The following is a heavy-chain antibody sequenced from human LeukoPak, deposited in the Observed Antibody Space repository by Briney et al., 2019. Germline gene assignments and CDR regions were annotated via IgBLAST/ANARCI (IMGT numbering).Heavy chain of an antibody. V-gene: IGHV3-21*01. CDR1: GFTFSSYS. D-gene: IGHD2-2*01. CDR2: ISSSSSYI. J-gene: IGHJ6*02. CDR3: ARCTHYYYGMDV. Sequence: GGSLRLSCAASGFTFSSYSMNWVRQAPGKGLEWVSSISSSSSYIYYADSVKGRFTISRDNAKNSLYLQMNSLRAEDTAVYYCARCTHYYYGMDVWGQGTTVTVS.